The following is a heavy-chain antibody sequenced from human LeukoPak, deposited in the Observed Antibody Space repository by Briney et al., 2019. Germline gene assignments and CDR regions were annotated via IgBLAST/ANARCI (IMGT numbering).Heavy chain of an antibody. Sequence: PGGSLRLSCAASAFTFNTYWMHWVRLVPGRGLEWVSRINGDESSTNYADSVKGRFTISRDNAKDTLYLHMNSLTAEDTAVYYCARGAKWAYYFDYWGQGTVVTVSS. CDR1: AFTFNTYW. CDR3: ARGAKWAYYFDY. CDR2: INGDESST. J-gene: IGHJ4*02. D-gene: IGHD1-26*01. V-gene: IGHV3-74*01.